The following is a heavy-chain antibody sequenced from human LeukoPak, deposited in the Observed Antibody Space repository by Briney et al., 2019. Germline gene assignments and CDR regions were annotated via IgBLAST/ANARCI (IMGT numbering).Heavy chain of an antibody. CDR3: ARTYDSPGYYSPDYYYMDV. Sequence: GGSLRLSCAASGFTFSDHWMNWVRQAPGKGLEWVANIKSDGSEKHYVDSVKGRFTISRDNTKNSLYLQMNSLRDDDTAVYYCARTYDSPGYYSPDYYYMDVWGKGTTVTISS. V-gene: IGHV3-7*03. CDR2: IKSDGSEK. CDR1: GFTFSDHW. D-gene: IGHD3-22*01. J-gene: IGHJ6*03.